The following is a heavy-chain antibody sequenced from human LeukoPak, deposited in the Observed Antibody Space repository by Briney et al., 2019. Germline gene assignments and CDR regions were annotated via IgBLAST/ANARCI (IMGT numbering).Heavy chain of an antibody. Sequence: GGSLRLSCATSGFTFNTYAMSWVRQAPGRGLEWVSAISDSGDATYYAASVKGRFTTSRDNSKNMLYLQMNSLRAEDTAVYYCAREAAAAGRHYYYYVDVWGKGTTVTVSS. CDR2: ISDSGDAT. V-gene: IGHV3-23*01. CDR3: AREAAAAGRHYYYYVDV. CDR1: GFTFNTYA. J-gene: IGHJ6*03. D-gene: IGHD6-13*01.